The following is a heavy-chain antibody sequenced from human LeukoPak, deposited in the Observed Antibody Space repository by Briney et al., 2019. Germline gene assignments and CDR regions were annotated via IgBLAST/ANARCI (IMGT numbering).Heavy chain of an antibody. CDR3: ARDNTAGHYDFWSGYSLYYYMDV. V-gene: IGHV3-7*01. CDR1: GFTFSSYW. Sequence: PGGSLRLSCAASGFTFSSYWMSWVRQAPGKGLEWVANIKQDGSEKYYVDSVKGRFTISRDNAKNSLCLQMNSLRAEDTAVYYCARDNTAGHYDFWSGYSLYYYMDVWGKGTTVTVSS. J-gene: IGHJ6*03. D-gene: IGHD3-3*01. CDR2: IKQDGSEK.